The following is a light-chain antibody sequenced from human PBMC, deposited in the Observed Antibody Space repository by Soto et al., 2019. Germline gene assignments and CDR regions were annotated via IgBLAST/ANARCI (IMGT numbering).Light chain of an antibody. J-gene: IGKJ1*01. V-gene: IGKV1-27*01. CDR1: QGIGNS. CDR2: SAS. Sequence: IQMTQSPSSLSASAGDRVIITCRASQGIGNSLAWYQQKAGRVPKLLMHSASTLLSGVPSRFSGSGSGTDFTLTISSLQPEDVATYYCQKYDSAPWTFGQGTKVDIK. CDR3: QKYDSAPWT.